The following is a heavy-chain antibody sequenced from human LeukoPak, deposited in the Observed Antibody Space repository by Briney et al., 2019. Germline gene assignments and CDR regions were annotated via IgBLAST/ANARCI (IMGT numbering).Heavy chain of an antibody. V-gene: IGHV3-23*01. CDR1: GFTFSRYA. CDR2: ISGSGSAT. Sequence: GGSLRLSCLASGFTFSRYAMTWVRQAPGEGLQWVSTISGSGSATFYADSVKGRFTVSRDNSKSTLYLLMNSLRAEDTAVYYCARCRSYFDYWGQGTLVTVSS. CDR3: ARCRSYFDY. J-gene: IGHJ4*02.